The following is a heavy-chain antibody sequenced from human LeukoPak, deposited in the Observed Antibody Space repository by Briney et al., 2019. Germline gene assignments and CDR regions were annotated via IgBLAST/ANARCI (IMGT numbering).Heavy chain of an antibody. V-gene: IGHV3-33*01. Sequence: GGSLRLSCAASGFAFSIFGMHWVRQAPGKGLEWVALIWYDGSNEHYADSVKGRFTIFRDNSKNTLFLQMNSLRAEDTAVYYCARDRRDSSGYYYGWFDPWGQGTLVTVSS. J-gene: IGHJ5*02. CDR3: ARDRRDSSGYYYGWFDP. CDR2: IWYDGSNE. D-gene: IGHD3-22*01. CDR1: GFAFSIFG.